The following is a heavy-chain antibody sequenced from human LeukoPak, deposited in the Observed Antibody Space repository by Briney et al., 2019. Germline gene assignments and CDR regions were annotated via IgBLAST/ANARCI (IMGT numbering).Heavy chain of an antibody. V-gene: IGHV1-24*01. CDR1: GYTLTELS. CDR2: FDPEDGET. D-gene: IGHD3-9*01. Sequence: ASVKVSCKVSGYTLTELSMRWVRQAPGKGLEWMGGFDPEDGETIYAQKFQGRVTMTEDTSTDTAYMELSSLRSEDTAVYYCATVRWGYDILTGYYVRKYFDYWGQGTLVTVSS. CDR3: ATVRWGYDILTGYYVRKYFDY. J-gene: IGHJ4*02.